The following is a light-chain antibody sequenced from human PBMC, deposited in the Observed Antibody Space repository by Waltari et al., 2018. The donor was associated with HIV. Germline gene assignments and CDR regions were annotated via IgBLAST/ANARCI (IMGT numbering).Light chain of an antibody. Sequence: QSVLTQPPSVSGAPGQRVTISCTGTSPNIGAGYAVHWYQQLPGTAPKLLIYANIHRPSGVPDRFSVSKSATSASLAITGLQAEDEADYFCQSYDSSLSAYVVFGGGTKLTVL. J-gene: IGLJ2*01. CDR2: ANI. CDR1: SPNIGAGYA. V-gene: IGLV1-40*01. CDR3: QSYDSSLSAYVV.